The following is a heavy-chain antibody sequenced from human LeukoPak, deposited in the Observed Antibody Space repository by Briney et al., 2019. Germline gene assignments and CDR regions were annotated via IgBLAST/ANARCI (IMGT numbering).Heavy chain of an antibody. V-gene: IGHV1-2*02. J-gene: IGHJ6*02. CDR1: GYTFTGYY. CDR2: INPNSGGT. CDR3: ARKGSRYQLLLYYYGMDV. D-gene: IGHD2-2*01. Sequence: ASVKVSCKASGYTFTGYYMHWVRQAPGQGLEWMGWINPNSGGTNYAQKFQGRVTMTRNTSISTAYMELSSLRPEDTAVYYCARKGSRYQLLLYYYGMDVWGQGTTVTVSS.